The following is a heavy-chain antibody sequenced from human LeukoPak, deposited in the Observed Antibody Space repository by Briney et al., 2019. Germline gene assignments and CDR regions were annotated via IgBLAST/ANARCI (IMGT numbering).Heavy chain of an antibody. CDR3: ASLITMVRGVITVNWFDP. J-gene: IGHJ5*02. D-gene: IGHD3-10*01. V-gene: IGHV1-8*01. CDR1: GYTFTSYD. Sequence: ASVKVSCKASGYTFTSYDINWVRQATGQGLEWMGWMNPNSGNTGYAQKFQGRVTMTRNTSISTAYMELSSLRSEDTAVYYCASLITMVRGVITVNWFDPWGQGTLVTVSS. CDR2: MNPNSGNT.